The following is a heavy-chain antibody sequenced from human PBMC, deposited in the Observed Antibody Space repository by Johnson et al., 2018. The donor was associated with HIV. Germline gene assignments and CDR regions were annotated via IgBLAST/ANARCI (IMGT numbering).Heavy chain of an antibody. V-gene: IGHV3-13*01. Sequence: VQLVESGGGVVQPGRSLRLSCAASGFTFSNYAMHWVRQATGKGLEWVSAIGTAGYTYYPGSVKGRFTISRENAKNSLYLQMNSLRAGDTAVYYCTRVTNDAFDIWGQGTMVTVSS. CDR2: IGTAGYT. CDR1: GFTFSNYA. CDR3: TRVTNDAFDI. J-gene: IGHJ3*02.